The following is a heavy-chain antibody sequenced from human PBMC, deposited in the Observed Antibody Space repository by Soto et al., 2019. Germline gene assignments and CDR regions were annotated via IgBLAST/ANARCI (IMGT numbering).Heavy chain of an antibody. D-gene: IGHD4-17*01. Sequence: EVQLLESGGGLVQPGGSLRLSCAASGFTFSSYAMSWVRQAPGKVLEGVSTISGSGGSTYYADSVKGRFTISRANSKNTRYLQMNRLRAEDTAIYYCAKEGDYGDSDYWGQGTLVTVSS. CDR2: ISGSGGST. J-gene: IGHJ4*02. V-gene: IGHV3-23*01. CDR3: AKEGDYGDSDY. CDR1: GFTFSSYA.